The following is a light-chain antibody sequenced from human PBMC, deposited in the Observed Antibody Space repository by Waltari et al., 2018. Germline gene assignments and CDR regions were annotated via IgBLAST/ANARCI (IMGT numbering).Light chain of an antibody. CDR2: DAS. Sequence: EIVMTQSPATLSVSPGERATLSCRASRSVTNHLAWYQQKPGQAPRLLIYDASTRATGIPARFSGSGSGTDFTLTISSLQSEDFAVYYCHQYDNWYTFGEGTKLEIK. CDR1: RSVTNH. J-gene: IGKJ2*01. CDR3: HQYDNWYT. V-gene: IGKV3D-15*01.